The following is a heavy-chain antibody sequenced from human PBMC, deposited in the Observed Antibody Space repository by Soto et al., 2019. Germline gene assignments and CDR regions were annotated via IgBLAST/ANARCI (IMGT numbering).Heavy chain of an antibody. D-gene: IGHD6-19*01. J-gene: IGHJ4*02. CDR2: ISYDGSNK. Sequence: GGSLRLSCAASGFTFSSYGMHWVRQAPGKGLEWVAVISYDGSNKYYADSVKGRFTISRDNSKNTLYLQMNSLRAEDTAVYYCAKDSSSGWYFNYFDYWGQGTLVTVSS. CDR1: GFTFSSYG. V-gene: IGHV3-30*18. CDR3: AKDSSSGWYFNYFDY.